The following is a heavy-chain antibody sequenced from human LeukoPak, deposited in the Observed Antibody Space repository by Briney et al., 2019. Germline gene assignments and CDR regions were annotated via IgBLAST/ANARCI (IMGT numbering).Heavy chain of an antibody. CDR2: ISAYNGNT. V-gene: IGHV1-18*01. J-gene: IGHJ6*02. CDR3: AREGYCSSTSCEKVGYYYYYGMDV. CDR1: GYTVTSYG. D-gene: IGHD2-2*01. Sequence: ASVKVSCKASGYTVTSYGISWVRQAPGQGLEWMGWISAYNGNTNYAQKLQGRVTMTTDTSTSTAYMELRSLRSDDTAVYYCAREGYCSSTSCEKVGYYYYYGMDVWGQGTTVTVSS.